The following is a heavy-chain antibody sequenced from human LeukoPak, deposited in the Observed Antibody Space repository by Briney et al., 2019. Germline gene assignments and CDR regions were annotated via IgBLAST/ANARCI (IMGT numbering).Heavy chain of an antibody. J-gene: IGHJ4*02. CDR3: ARSKRDCSSTSCLAAYY. CDR1: GGTFSSYA. Sequence: SVKVSCKASGGTFSSYAISWVRQAPGQGLEWMGGIIPIFGTANYAQKFQGRVTITADESTSTAYMELSSLRSEDTAVYYCARSKRDCSSTSCLAAYYWGQGTLVTVSS. D-gene: IGHD2-2*01. CDR2: IIPIFGTA. V-gene: IGHV1-69*01.